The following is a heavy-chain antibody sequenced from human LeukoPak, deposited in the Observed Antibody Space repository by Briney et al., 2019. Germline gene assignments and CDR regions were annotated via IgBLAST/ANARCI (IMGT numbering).Heavy chain of an antibody. D-gene: IGHD2-21*02. CDR3: AKMLLDCGGDCYSLPFDY. J-gene: IGHJ4*02. Sequence: GGSLRLSCAASGFTFSSYAMSWVRQAPGKGLEWVSAISGRGGSTYYADSVKGRFTISRDNSKNTLYLQMNSLRAEDTAVYYCAKMLLDCGGDCYSLPFDYWGQGTLVTVSS. V-gene: IGHV3-23*01. CDR1: GFTFSSYA. CDR2: ISGRGGST.